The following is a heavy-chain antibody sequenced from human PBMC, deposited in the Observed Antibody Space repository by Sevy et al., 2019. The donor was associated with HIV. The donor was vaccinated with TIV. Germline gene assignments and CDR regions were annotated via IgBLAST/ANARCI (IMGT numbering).Heavy chain of an antibody. CDR1: GYTLTEFS. D-gene: IGHD3-22*01. J-gene: IGHJ4*01. Sequence: ASVKVSCKVSGYTLTEFSTHWVRQAPGKGLEWMGRFDPENGETIYPQKFQGSVTLTEDTSTDTAYMELRSLKSEDTAVYSSPKTREYYQDNSGYLDFWGHGTLVTVSS. CDR3: PKTREYYQDNSGYLDF. CDR2: FDPENGET. V-gene: IGHV1-24*01.